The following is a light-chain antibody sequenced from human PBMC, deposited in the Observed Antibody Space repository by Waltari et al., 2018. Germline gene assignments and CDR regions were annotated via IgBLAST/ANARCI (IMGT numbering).Light chain of an antibody. Sequence: IQMSQSPASLSASVGYRFTITCRASQEISSYLDWYQQKPGKAPNLLIYNANNLASGVPSRFSGSGSGTEFTLTISSLQPEDFATYYCQQDKAYPLTFGEGTKVEIK. CDR2: NAN. CDR3: QQDKAYPLT. J-gene: IGKJ4*01. V-gene: IGKV1-17*01. CDR1: QEISSY.